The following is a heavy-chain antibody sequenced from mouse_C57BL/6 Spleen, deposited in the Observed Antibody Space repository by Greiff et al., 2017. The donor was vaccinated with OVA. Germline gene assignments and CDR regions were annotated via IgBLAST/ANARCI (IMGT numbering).Heavy chain of an antibody. V-gene: IGHV1-64*01. CDR3: ARERGVVAHFDY. Sequence: QVHVKQPGAELVKPGASVKLSCKASGYTFTSYWMHWVKQRPGQGLEWIGMIHHNSGSTNYNEKFKSKATLTVDKSSSTAYMQLSSLTSEDSAVYYCARERGVVAHFDYWGQGTTLTVSS. CDR1: GYTFTSYW. J-gene: IGHJ2*01. CDR2: IHHNSGST. D-gene: IGHD1-1*01.